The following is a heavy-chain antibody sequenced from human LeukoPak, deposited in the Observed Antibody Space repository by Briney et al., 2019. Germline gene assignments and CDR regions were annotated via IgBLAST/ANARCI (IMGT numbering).Heavy chain of an antibody. CDR1: GGSISSYY. D-gene: IGHD6-13*01. CDR2: IYYSGNT. CDR3: ARGQGSSWTGWVDP. V-gene: IGHV4-59*01. Sequence: PSETLSLTCTVSGGSISSYYWTWIRQPPGKGLEWIGYIYYSGNTNYNPSLKSRITISVDTSKNQFSLKLSSVTAADTAVYYCARGQGSSWTGWVDPWGQGTLVTVSS. J-gene: IGHJ5*02.